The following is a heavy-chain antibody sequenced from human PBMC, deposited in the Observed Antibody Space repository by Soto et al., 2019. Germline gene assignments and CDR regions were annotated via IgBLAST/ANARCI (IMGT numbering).Heavy chain of an antibody. CDR3: ARRAAGTGYFQH. D-gene: IGHD6-13*01. CDR2: IYPGDSAT. J-gene: IGHJ1*01. CDR1: GYSFTGYW. Sequence: EVQLVQSGAEVQKPGACLEISCKGYGYSFTGYWIGWVRQMPGKGLEWMGIIYPGDSATRYSPSCQGQVTISADKSISTAYRQWSSLKASDTALYYCARRAAGTGYFQHWGQGTLVTVSS. V-gene: IGHV5-51*01.